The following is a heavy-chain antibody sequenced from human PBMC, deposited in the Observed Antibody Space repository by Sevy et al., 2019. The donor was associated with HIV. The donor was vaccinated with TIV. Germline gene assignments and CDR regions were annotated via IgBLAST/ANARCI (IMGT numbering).Heavy chain of an antibody. J-gene: IGHJ4*02. D-gene: IGHD3-3*01. CDR2: IYTGGGT. CDR1: GFIVTSNY. V-gene: IGHV3-53*01. Sequence: GGSLRLSCAASGFIVTSNYMAWVRQAPGKGLEWVSSIYTGGGTYYADSVKGRSTISRDNSKNTLYLQMNSLSAEDTAFYYCARVPRYDEPYYFDYWGQGALVTVSS. CDR3: ARVPRYDEPYYFDY.